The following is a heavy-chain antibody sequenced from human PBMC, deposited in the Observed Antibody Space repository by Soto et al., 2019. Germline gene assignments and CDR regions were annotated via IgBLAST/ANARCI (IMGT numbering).Heavy chain of an antibody. J-gene: IGHJ4*02. D-gene: IGHD3-9*01. CDR3: AREGAYYDILAGSDRPSGYFDN. CDR2: IWYDGTNE. V-gene: IGHV3-33*01. Sequence: GGSLRLSCAASGFTFSTYAMHWVRQAPGKGLEWVAVIWYDGTNEYYADSVKGRFTISRDNSKNTLYLQLNSLRAEDTAVYYCAREGAYYDILAGSDRPSGYFDNWGQGTLVTVSS. CDR1: GFTFSTYA.